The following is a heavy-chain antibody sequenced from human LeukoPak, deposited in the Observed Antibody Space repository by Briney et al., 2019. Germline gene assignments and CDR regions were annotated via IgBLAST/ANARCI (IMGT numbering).Heavy chain of an antibody. V-gene: IGHV3-13*01. CDR1: GFSLSSSG. CDR2: ISHDGDT. D-gene: IGHD3-10*01. J-gene: IGHJ6*02. CDR3: ARETPVARGVFYGMDV. Sequence: GGSLRLSCAASGFSLSSSGMHWVRQVTGKGLEWVSSISHDGDTYYSASVKGRFTISRENAENSLYLQMDSLTAGDTAVYYCARETPVARGVFYGMDVWGQGTPVTVSS.